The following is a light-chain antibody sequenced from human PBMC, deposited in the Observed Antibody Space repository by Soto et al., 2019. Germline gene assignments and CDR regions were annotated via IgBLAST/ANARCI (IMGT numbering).Light chain of an antibody. J-gene: IGKJ1*01. CDR2: DAS. CDR1: QSVSSSY. CDR3: QQRSNWPIRT. Sequence: EIVLTQSPGTLSLSPGERATLSCRASQSVSSSYLAWYQQKPGQAPRLLIYDASNRATGIPARFSGSGSGTDFTLTISSLEPEDFAVYYCQQRSNWPIRTFGQGTKVDIK. V-gene: IGKV3D-20*02.